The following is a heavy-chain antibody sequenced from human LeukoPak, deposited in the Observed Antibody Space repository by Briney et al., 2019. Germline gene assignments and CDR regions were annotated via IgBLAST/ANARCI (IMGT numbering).Heavy chain of an antibody. D-gene: IGHD6-13*01. CDR1: GFTFTDYW. J-gene: IGHJ4*01. CDR3: ARDGAAAGLYFDL. CDR2: IRQDGSEK. V-gene: IGHV3-7*01. Sequence: VGSLRLSCEVSGFTFTDYWMNWVRQAPGKGPERVASIRQDGSEKTYVDSVKGRFTISRDNTKNSLSLQLNGLRAEDTAVYYCARDGAAAGLYFDLWGQGTLVTVSS.